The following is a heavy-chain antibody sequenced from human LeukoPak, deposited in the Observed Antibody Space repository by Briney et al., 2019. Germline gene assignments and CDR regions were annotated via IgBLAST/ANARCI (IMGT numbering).Heavy chain of an antibody. V-gene: IGHV3-23*01. CDR2: ISGSGGST. J-gene: IGHJ4*02. CDR1: GFTFSSYA. Sequence: TGGSLRLSCAASGFTFSSYAMSWVRQAPGKGLEWVSAISGSGGSTYYADSVKGRFTISRDNSKNTLYLQMNSLRAEDTAVYYCARSFNWNDGLDYWGQGTLVTVSS. CDR3: ARSFNWNDGLDY. D-gene: IGHD1-1*01.